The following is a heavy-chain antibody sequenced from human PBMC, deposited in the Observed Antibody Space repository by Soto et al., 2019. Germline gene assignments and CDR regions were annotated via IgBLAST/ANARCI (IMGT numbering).Heavy chain of an antibody. J-gene: IGHJ4*02. CDR2: ISQSGNT. CDR3: ARAPNVSGSSQTRPAF. CDR1: SGSFSGYY. V-gene: IGHV4-34*01. D-gene: IGHD6-6*01. Sequence: SETLSLTSSLYSGSFSGYYWSWIRQPPLKGLEWIEEISQSGNTNYSPSLKSRVSISIDTSKKQFSLNLASVSAADTAVYYCARAPNVSGSSQTRPAFGGQGTLVTVSS.